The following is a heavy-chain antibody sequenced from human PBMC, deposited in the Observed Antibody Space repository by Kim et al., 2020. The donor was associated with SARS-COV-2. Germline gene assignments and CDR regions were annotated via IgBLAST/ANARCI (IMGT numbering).Heavy chain of an antibody. CDR3: AKDGAMATIFFRHWGSEYFQH. CDR1: GFTFSSYA. J-gene: IGHJ1*01. D-gene: IGHD5-12*01. CDR2: ISGSGGST. V-gene: IGHV3-23*01. Sequence: GGSLRLSCAASGFTFSSYAMSWVRQAPGKGLEWVSAISGSGGSTYYADSVKGRFTISRDNSKNTLYLQMNSLRAEDTAVYYCAKDGAMATIFFRHWGSEYFQHWGQGTLVTVSS.